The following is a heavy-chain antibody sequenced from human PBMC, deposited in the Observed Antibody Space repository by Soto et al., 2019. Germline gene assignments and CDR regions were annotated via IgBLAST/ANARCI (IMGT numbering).Heavy chain of an antibody. D-gene: IGHD2-2*01. V-gene: IGHV3-11*01. CDR1: GFTFSDYY. CDR2: ISSSGSTI. J-gene: IGHJ5*02. Sequence: PGGSLRLSCAASGFTFSDYYMSWIRQAPGKGLEWVSYISSSGSTIYYADSVKGRFTISRDNAKNSLYLQMNSLRAEDTAVYYCARRCEVPAAMLSKGRSWFDPWGQGTLVTVSS. CDR3: ARRCEVPAAMLSKGRSWFDP.